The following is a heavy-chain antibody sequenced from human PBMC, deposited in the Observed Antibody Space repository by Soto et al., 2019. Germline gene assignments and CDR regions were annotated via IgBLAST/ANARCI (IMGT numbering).Heavy chain of an antibody. D-gene: IGHD3-10*01. Sequence: QVHLVQSGAEVKKPGAPVKVSCKGSGYTFTSYGISWVRQAPGQGLEWMGWISNNNGNTNYAQNFQGRVTMTTDSPTSTAYMELKSLRSDDTAVYYCARERDPGSGWFDPWGQGTLVTVSS. CDR3: ARERDPGSGWFDP. J-gene: IGHJ5*02. V-gene: IGHV1-18*01. CDR2: ISNNNGNT. CDR1: GYTFTSYG.